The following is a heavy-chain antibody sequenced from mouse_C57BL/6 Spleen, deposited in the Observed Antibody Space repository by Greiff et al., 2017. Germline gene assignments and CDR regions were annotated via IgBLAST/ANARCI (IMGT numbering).Heavy chain of an antibody. CDR3: ARVDYYSNTFAY. D-gene: IGHD2-5*01. J-gene: IGHJ3*01. Sequence: VQLQQSGPELVKPGASVKISCKASGYAFSSSWMNWVKQRPGKGLEWIGRIYPGDGDTNYNGKFKGKATLTADKSSSTAYMQLSSLTSEDSAVYVCARVDYYSNTFAYWGQGTLVTVSA. CDR1: GYAFSSSW. V-gene: IGHV1-82*01. CDR2: IYPGDGDT.